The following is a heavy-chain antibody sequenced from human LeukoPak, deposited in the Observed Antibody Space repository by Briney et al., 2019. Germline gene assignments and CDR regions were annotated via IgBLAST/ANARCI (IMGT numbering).Heavy chain of an antibody. CDR2: IKQDGSEK. D-gene: IGHD3-22*01. V-gene: IGHV3-7*01. CDR3: ARDTYYYDSSGPHAFDI. Sequence: GGSLRLSCAASGFTFSNYGMHWVRQAPGKGLEWVANIKQDGSEKYYVDSVKGRFTISRDNAKNSLYLQMNSLRAEDTAVYYCARDTYYYDSSGPHAFDIWGQGTMVTVSS. J-gene: IGHJ3*02. CDR1: GFTFSNYG.